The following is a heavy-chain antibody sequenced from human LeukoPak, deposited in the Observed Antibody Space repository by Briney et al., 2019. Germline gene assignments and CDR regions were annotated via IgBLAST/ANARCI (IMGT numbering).Heavy chain of an antibody. CDR3: AKEEVGAVAGRFDF. V-gene: IGHV3-23*01. J-gene: IGHJ4*02. CDR2: IGGSGATT. D-gene: IGHD6-19*01. Sequence: GGSLRLSCAASGFSFSSYAMSWVRQAPGKGLEWVSGIGGSGATTYYADSVKGRFTISRDTSKNTLYLQMNSLSAEDTAVYYCAKEEVGAVAGRFDFWGQGTLVTVSS. CDR1: GFSFSSYA.